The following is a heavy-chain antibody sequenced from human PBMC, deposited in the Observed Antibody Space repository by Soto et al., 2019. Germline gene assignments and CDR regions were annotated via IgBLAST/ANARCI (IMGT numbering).Heavy chain of an antibody. V-gene: IGHV4-59*01. CDR1: GGSISSYY. CDR2: IYYSGST. CDR3: ARSDGRY. Sequence: QVQLQESGPGLVKPSETLSLTCTVSGGSISSYYWSWIRQPPGKGLEWIGYIYYSGSTNYNPSLNCRYXIPVDTSKNQFSLKLSSVTAADTAVYYCARSDGRYWGQGTLVTVSS. J-gene: IGHJ4*02.